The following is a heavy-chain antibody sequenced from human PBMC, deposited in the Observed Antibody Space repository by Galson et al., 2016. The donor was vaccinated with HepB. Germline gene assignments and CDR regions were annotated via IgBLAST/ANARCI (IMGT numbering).Heavy chain of an antibody. Sequence: PALVKPAQTLTLTCTFPGSSLTTHGVGVGWIRQPPGKALEWLSMIYWAGHERYSQSLKRRLTITKDTYKNQLVLTMTSMDPVDTSPYYCAHSRRRGQCSGGICYYFDSWGQGTLVTVSS. V-gene: IGHV2-5*02. CDR2: IYWAGHE. D-gene: IGHD2-15*01. CDR3: AHSRRRGQCSGGICYYFDS. J-gene: IGHJ4*02. CDR1: GSSLTTHGVG.